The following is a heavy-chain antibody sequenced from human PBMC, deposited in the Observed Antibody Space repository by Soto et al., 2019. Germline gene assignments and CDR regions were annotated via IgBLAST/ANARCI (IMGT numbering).Heavy chain of an antibody. CDR1: GSTFSSYG. CDR3: ARSVNYYDSSVGWTDP. CDR2: IWYDGSNK. Sequence: QVQLVESGGGVVQPGRSLRLSCAASGSTFSSYGMHWVRQAPGKGLEWVAIIWYDGSNKYYADSVKGRFTISRDNSKNTLFLQMKSLRAEDTAVYYCARSVNYYDSSVGWTDPWGQGTLVTVSS. J-gene: IGHJ5*02. V-gene: IGHV3-33*01. D-gene: IGHD3-22*01.